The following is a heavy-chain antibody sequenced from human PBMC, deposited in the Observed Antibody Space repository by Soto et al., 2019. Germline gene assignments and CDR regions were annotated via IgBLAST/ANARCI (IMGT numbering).Heavy chain of an antibody. CDR1: GYTFTGYY. Sequence: ASVKVSCKASGYTFTGYYMHWVRQAPGQGLEWMGWINPNSGGTNYAQKFQGRVTMTRDTSISTAYMELSRLRSDDTAVYYCARELYITGTPNPHGMDVWGQGTTVTVSS. D-gene: IGHD1-20*01. CDR3: ARELYITGTPNPHGMDV. V-gene: IGHV1-2*02. J-gene: IGHJ6*02. CDR2: INPNSGGT.